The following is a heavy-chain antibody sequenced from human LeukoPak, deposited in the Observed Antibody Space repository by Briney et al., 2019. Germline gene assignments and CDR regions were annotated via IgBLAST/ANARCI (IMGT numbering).Heavy chain of an antibody. CDR2: IKQDGSAK. D-gene: IGHD1-26*01. CDR3: ASYLGATRSFDY. Sequence: GGSLRLSCAASGFTFSSYWMSWVRQAPGKGLEWMASIKQDGSAKYYVDSVKGRFTISRDNAKNSLYLQMNSLRAEDTAVYYCASYLGATRSFDYWGQGTLVTVSS. J-gene: IGHJ4*02. CDR1: GFTFSSYW. V-gene: IGHV3-7*02.